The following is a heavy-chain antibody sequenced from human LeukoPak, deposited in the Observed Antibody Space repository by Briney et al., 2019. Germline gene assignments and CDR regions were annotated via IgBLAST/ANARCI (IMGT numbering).Heavy chain of an antibody. V-gene: IGHV3-21*01. J-gene: IGHJ3*02. CDR3: ASTSGSNQSQDAFDI. CDR1: GFTFSSYS. CDR2: ISSSSSYI. Sequence: AGSLRLSCAASGFTFSSYSMNWVRQAPGKGLEWVSSISSSSSYIYYADSVKGRFTITRDNATNSLYLQMNSLRAEDTAVYYCASTSGSNQSQDAFDIWGQGTLVTVSS. D-gene: IGHD1-26*01.